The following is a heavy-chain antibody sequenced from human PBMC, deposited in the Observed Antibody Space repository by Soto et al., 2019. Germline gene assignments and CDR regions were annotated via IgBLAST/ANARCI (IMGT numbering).Heavy chain of an antibody. CDR1: GFTFSSYA. V-gene: IGHV3-23*01. Sequence: EVQLLESGGGLVQPGGSLRLSCAASGFTFSSYAMSWVRQAPGKGLEWVSAISGSGGSTYYADSVKGRFTISRDNSKNTLYLQMNSLRAEETAVYYCAKNTVRGAAYYYCGMDVWGQGTTVTVSS. J-gene: IGHJ6*02. D-gene: IGHD3-10*01. CDR2: ISGSGGST. CDR3: AKNTVRGAAYYYCGMDV.